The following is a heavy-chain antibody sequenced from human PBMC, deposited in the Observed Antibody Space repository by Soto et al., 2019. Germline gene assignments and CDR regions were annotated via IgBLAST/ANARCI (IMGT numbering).Heavy chain of an antibody. CDR2: INPNGGVT. V-gene: IGHV1-2*04. CDR3: ARESGGATATLDYYYFYMDV. D-gene: IGHD5-12*01. CDR1: GDSFNDYY. Sequence: QVQLVQSGAEVRKPGASVTVSCRSSGDSFNDYYIHWVRQAPGQGFEWMGWINPNGGVTKYAQKFQGWGSMTRATSIRPVYMQLSRLRSDDTAVYYCARESGGATATLDYYYFYMDVWGTGTTVTVSS. J-gene: IGHJ6*03.